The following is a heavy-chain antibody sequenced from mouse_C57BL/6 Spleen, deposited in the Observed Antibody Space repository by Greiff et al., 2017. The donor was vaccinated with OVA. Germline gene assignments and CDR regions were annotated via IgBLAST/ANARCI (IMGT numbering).Heavy chain of an antibody. CDR3: ARNDYDEAY. V-gene: IGHV1-64*01. D-gene: IGHD2-4*01. Sequence: QVQLKQPGAELVKPGASVKLSCKASGYTFTSYWMHWVKQRPGQGLEWIGMIHPNSGSTNYNEKFKSKATLTVDKSSSTAYMQLSSLTSEDSAVYYCARNDYDEAYWGQGTLVTVSA. CDR2: IHPNSGST. J-gene: IGHJ3*01. CDR1: GYTFTSYW.